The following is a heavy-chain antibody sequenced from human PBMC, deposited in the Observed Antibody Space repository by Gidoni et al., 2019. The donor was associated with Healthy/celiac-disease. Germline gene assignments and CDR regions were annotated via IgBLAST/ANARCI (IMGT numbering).Heavy chain of an antibody. V-gene: IGHV1-24*01. CDR3: ATDLTDASTMVQALGY. CDR1: GYTLTELS. CDR2: VEPEDGET. J-gene: IGHJ4*02. Sequence: QVQLVQSGAEVTKPGASVKVSCKVSGYTLTELSMHRVRQAPGKGHEWMGGVEPEDGETIYAQKFQGRVTMTEDTSTDTAYMELSSLRSEDTAVYYCATDLTDASTMVQALGYWGQGTLVTVSS. D-gene: IGHD3-10*01.